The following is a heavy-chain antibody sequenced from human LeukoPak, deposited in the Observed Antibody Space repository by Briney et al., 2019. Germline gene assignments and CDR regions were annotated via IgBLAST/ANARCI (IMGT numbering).Heavy chain of an antibody. D-gene: IGHD4-23*01. Sequence: GESLKISCKGSGYSFTSYWIGWVRQMPGKGLEWMGIIYPGDSDTRYSPSFQGQVTISADKSISTAYLQWSSLKASDTAVYYCSRKRTTVVGPFDYWGQGTLVTVSS. CDR1: GYSFTSYW. V-gene: IGHV5-51*01. CDR2: IYPGDSDT. J-gene: IGHJ4*02. CDR3: SRKRTTVVGPFDY.